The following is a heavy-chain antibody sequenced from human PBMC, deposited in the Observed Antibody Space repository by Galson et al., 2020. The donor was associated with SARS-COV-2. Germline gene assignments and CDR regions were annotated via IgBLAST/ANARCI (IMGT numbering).Heavy chain of an antibody. CDR2: IIPIFGTA. CDR3: ARGLVVVGDWYFDL. D-gene: IGHD3-22*01. Sequence: SVKVSCKASGGTLSSYAISWVRQAPGQGLEWMGGIIPIFGTANYAQKFQGRVTITADESTSTAYMELSSLRSEDTAVYYCARGLVVVGDWYFDLWGRGTLVTVSS. V-gene: IGHV1-69*13. J-gene: IGHJ2*01. CDR1: GGTLSSYA.